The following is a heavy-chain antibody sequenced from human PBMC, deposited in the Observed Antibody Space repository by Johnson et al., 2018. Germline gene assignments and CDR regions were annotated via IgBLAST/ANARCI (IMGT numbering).Heavy chain of an antibody. CDR2: ITSNSNYI. CDR3: VRGLGTASDY. D-gene: IGHD2-21*02. J-gene: IGHJ4*02. Sequence: VQLVQSGGGLVKPGGSLRLSCAASAFSFSIHTMSLVRQAPGKGLEWVSSITSNSNYIYYADSVKGLFTVSGDDAKSSLFLQMNSLRVEDTAVFFCVRGLGTASDYGGRGTLVTVSS. V-gene: IGHV3-21*01. CDR1: AFSFSIHT.